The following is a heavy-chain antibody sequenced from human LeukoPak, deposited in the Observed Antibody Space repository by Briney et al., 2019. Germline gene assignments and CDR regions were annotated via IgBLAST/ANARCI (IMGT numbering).Heavy chain of an antibody. CDR2: VKQDASEK. CDR3: ARVCDWGYFDY. Sequence: GGSLRLSCEASGFTFSNYWMGWVRQAPGRGLEWVANVKQDASEKYYVDSVKGRFTISSDHAESSLYLQMNSLKVEDTAVYYCARVCDWGYFDYWGRGTLVTVSS. V-gene: IGHV3-7*01. J-gene: IGHJ4*01. CDR1: GFTFSNYW. D-gene: IGHD2-21*02.